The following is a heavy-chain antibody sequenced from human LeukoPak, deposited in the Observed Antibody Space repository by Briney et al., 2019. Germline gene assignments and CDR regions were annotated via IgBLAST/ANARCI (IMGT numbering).Heavy chain of an antibody. CDR3: ARGRDTAMRPSYFPSLDI. D-gene: IGHD5-18*01. CDR2: IIPIFGTA. J-gene: IGHJ3*02. V-gene: IGHV1-69*01. Sequence: SVKVSCKASGGTFSSYAISWVRQAPGQGLEWMGGIIPIFGTANYAQKFQGRVTITADESTSTAYMELSSLRSEDTAVYYCARGRDTAMRPSYFPSLDIWGQGTMVTVSS. CDR1: GGTFSSYA.